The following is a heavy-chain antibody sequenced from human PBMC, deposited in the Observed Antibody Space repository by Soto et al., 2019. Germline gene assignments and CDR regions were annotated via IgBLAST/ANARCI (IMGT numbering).Heavy chain of an antibody. Sequence: GGSLRLSCAASGFTFSSYAMHWVRQAPGKGLEWVAVISYDGSNKYYADSVKGRFTISRDNSKNTLYLQMNSLRAEDTAVYYCARYXXXMXCSXXPXXYYXGMDVWGQGXXVTXXS. V-gene: IGHV3-30-3*01. CDR1: GFTFSSYA. J-gene: IGHJ6*02. CDR2: ISYDGSNK. CDR3: ARYXXXMXCSXXPXXYYXGMDV. D-gene: IGHD2-21*01.